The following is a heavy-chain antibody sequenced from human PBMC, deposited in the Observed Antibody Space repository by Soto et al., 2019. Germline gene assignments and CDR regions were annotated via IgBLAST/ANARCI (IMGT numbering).Heavy chain of an antibody. J-gene: IGHJ3*02. V-gene: IGHV4-38-2*02. CDR2: IYHSGST. CDR1: GYSISSGYY. Sequence: SETLSLTCTVSGYSISSGYYWGWIRQPPGKGLEWIGSIYHSGSTYYNPSLKSRVTISVDTSKNQFSLKLRSVTAADTAVYYCARSRVSSSWYLDAFDIWGQGTMVTVSS. CDR3: ARSRVSSSWYLDAFDI. D-gene: IGHD6-13*01.